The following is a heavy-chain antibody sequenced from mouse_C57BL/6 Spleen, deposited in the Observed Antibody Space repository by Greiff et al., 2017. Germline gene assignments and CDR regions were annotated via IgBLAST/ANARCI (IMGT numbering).Heavy chain of an antibody. Sequence: EVQLQQSGPELVKPGASVKIPCKASGYTFTDYNMDWVKQSHGKSLEWIGDINPNNGGTIYNQKFKGKATLTVDKSSSTAYMERSSLTSEDTAVYYGARGGYDSYYAMDYWGTGTSVTVSS. J-gene: IGHJ4*01. CDR3: ARGGYDSYYAMDY. CDR2: INPNNGGT. D-gene: IGHD2-2*01. V-gene: IGHV1-18*01. CDR1: GYTFTDYN.